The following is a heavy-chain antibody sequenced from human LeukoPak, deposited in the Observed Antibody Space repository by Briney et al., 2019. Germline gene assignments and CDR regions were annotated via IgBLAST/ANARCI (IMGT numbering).Heavy chain of an antibody. CDR1: GYTFTSYD. Sequence: GASVKVSCKASGYTFTSYDIHWVRQATGQGLEWMGWMNPNSGNTGYAQKFQGRVTMTRNTSISTAYMELSSLRSEDTAVYYCARGLKGYCSSTSCYTDAFDIWGQGTMVTVSS. V-gene: IGHV1-8*01. CDR2: MNPNSGNT. CDR3: ARGLKGYCSSTSCYTDAFDI. J-gene: IGHJ3*02. D-gene: IGHD2-2*02.